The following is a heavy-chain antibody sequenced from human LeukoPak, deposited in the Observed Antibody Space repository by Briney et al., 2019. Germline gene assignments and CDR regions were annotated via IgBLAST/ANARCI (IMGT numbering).Heavy chain of an antibody. CDR2: ICGGGDST. V-gene: IGHV3-23*01. CDR1: RFTLSSYA. CDR3: AKDFEIVLVPAAHFDS. Sequence: GGSLRLSRVAPRFTLSSYAMCWVRPAPGAGGEWLSAICGGGDSTFYSDYVKGRFTISRDNSKKTLFLQMNRRRAEDTGVYYYAKDFEIVLVPAAHFDSWGQGTLVTVSS. D-gene: IGHD2-2*01. J-gene: IGHJ4*02.